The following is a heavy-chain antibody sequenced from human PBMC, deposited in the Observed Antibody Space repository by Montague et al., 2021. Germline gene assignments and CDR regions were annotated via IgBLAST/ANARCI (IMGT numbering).Heavy chain of an antibody. CDR3: ARDVYSSGWSGYGMDV. J-gene: IGHJ6*02. V-gene: IGHV4-59*01. CDR1: GGSISSYY. CDR2: IYNSGRT. D-gene: IGHD6-19*01. Sequence: SETLSLTCTVSGGSISSYYWSWIRQPPGEGLEWIGYIYNSGRTNYNPSLKSRVTISVDTSKNQFSLRLSSVTAADTAVYYCARDVYSSGWSGYGMDVWGQGTTVTVSS.